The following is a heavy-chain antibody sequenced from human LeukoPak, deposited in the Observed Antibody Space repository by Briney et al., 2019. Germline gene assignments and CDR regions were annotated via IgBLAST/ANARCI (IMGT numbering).Heavy chain of an antibody. CDR1: GGSFSDYY. V-gene: IGHV4-34*01. CDR2: MSPSGSS. CDR3: TRGRQDVNMILVVMAGVSYYLDV. J-gene: IGHJ6*03. D-gene: IGHD3-22*01. Sequence: SETLSLTCAVYGGSFSDYYWTWIRQTPGKGLEWIGEMSPSGSSNYNPSLKSRVTISVDTSKNQFSLKLRSVTAADTAVYYCTRGRQDVNMILVVMAGVSYYLDVWSKGTTVTVS.